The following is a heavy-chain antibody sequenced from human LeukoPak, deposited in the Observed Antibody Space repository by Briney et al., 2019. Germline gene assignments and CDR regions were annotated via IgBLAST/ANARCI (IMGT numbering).Heavy chain of an antibody. Sequence: GGSLRLSCAASGFTFSSYWMSWVRQAPGKGLGWVANIKQDGSEKSYVDSVKGRFTISRDNAKNSLYLQMNSLRAEDTAVYYCASWLSGFDYWGQGTLVTVSS. V-gene: IGHV3-7*01. CDR3: ASWLSGFDY. J-gene: IGHJ4*02. D-gene: IGHD5-12*01. CDR1: GFTFSSYW. CDR2: IKQDGSEK.